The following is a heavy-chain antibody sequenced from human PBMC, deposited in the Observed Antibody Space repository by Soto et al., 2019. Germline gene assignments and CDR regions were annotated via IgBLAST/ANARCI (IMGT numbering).Heavy chain of an antibody. D-gene: IGHD2-21*01. V-gene: IGHV3-48*03. CDR2: ISSSGNLI. CDR1: GFTFSSYE. J-gene: IGHJ4*02. CDR3: ARDDSSVAPFAY. Sequence: GGSLRLSCAASGFTFSSYEMNWVRRAPGKGLEWVSYISSSGNLIYYADSVKGRFTISRDNAKNSLYLQMNSLRAEDTAVYYCARDDSSVAPFAYWGQGTLVTVSS.